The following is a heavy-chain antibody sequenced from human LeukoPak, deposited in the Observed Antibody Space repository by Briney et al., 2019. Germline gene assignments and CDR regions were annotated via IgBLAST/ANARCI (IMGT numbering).Heavy chain of an antibody. Sequence: ASVKVSCKASGGTFSSYAISWVRQAPGQGLEWMGGIIPIFGTANYAQKFQGRVTMTRNTSISTAYMELSSLRSEDTAVYYCASTSSLDYWGQGTLVTVSS. D-gene: IGHD3-16*01. V-gene: IGHV1-69*05. CDR2: IIPIFGTA. CDR3: ASTSSLDY. CDR1: GGTFSSYA. J-gene: IGHJ4*02.